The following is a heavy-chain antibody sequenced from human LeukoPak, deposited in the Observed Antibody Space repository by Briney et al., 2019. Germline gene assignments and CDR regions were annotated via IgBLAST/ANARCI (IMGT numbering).Heavy chain of an antibody. CDR3: ARDRPTDGDAFDI. V-gene: IGHV4-39*07. J-gene: IGHJ3*02. Sequence: SETLSLTCTVSGGSVSSSYYYWGWIRQPPGKGLEWIGSIYYSGSTYYNPSLKSRVTISLDTSKNQFSLKLSSVTPEDTAVYYCARDRPTDGDAFDIWGQGTMVTVSS. CDR2: IYYSGST. D-gene: IGHD4-17*01. CDR1: GGSVSSSYYY.